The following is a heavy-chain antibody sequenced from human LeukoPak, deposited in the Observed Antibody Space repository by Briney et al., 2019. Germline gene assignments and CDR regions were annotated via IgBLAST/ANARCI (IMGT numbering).Heavy chain of an antibody. Sequence: PSETLSLTCAVYGGSFSGYYWSWIRQPPGKGLEWIGEINHSGSTNYNPSLKSRVTISVDTSKNQSSLKLSSVTAADTAVYYCARGDSSGYYYADWGQGTLVTVSS. J-gene: IGHJ4*02. CDR1: GGSFSGYY. D-gene: IGHD3-22*01. CDR3: ARGDSSGYYYAD. V-gene: IGHV4-34*01. CDR2: INHSGST.